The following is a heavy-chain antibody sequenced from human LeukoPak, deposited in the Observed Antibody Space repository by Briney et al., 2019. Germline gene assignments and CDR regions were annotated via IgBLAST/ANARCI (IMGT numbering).Heavy chain of an antibody. CDR2: IYTSGST. D-gene: IGHD3-10*01. Sequence: SETLSLTCTVSGGSISSGTYYWSWIRQPAGKGLEWIGRIYTSGSTNYNPSLKSRVTISIDSSKNQFALKLKSVTAADTAVYYCARDRERGMVRGILDYWGQGTLVTVSS. CDR3: ARDRERGMVRGILDY. J-gene: IGHJ4*02. CDR1: GGSISSGTYY. V-gene: IGHV4-61*02.